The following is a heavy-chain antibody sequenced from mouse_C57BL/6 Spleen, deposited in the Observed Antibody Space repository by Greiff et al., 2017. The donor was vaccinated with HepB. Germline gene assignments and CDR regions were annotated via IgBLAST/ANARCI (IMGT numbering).Heavy chain of an antibody. Sequence: QVQLQQPGAELVMPGASVKLSCKASGYTFTSYWMHWVKQRPGQGLEWIGGIDPSDSYTNYNQKFKGKSTLTVDKSSSTAYMQLSSLTSEDSAVYYCARHGGYAMDYWGQGTSVTVSS. CDR3: ARHGGYAMDY. V-gene: IGHV1-69*01. J-gene: IGHJ4*01. CDR1: GYTFTSYW. CDR2: IDPSDSYT.